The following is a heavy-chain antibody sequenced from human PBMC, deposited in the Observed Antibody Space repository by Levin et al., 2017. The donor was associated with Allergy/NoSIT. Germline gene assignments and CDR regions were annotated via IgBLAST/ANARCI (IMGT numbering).Heavy chain of an antibody. D-gene: IGHD2-15*01. V-gene: IGHV2-5*02. CDR3: AHFNCGGSCWEYFQH. Sequence: SGPTLVKPTQTLTLTCTFSGFSLSTSGVGVGWIRQPPGKALEWLALIYWDDDKRYSPSLKSRLTITKDTSKNQVVLTMTNMDPVDTATYYCAHFNCGGSCWEYFQHWGQGTLVTVSS. CDR1: GFSLSTSGVG. CDR2: IYWDDDK. J-gene: IGHJ1*01.